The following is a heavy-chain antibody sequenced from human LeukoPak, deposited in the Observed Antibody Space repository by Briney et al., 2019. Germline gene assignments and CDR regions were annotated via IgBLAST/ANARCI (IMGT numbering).Heavy chain of an antibody. CDR3: ARDNNWGFDY. CDR1: GFIFSDYS. J-gene: IGHJ4*02. CDR2: IRGSGSGSGSGM. D-gene: IGHD7-27*01. Sequence: GGSLRLSCAASGFIFSDYSMNWVRQAPGKGLEWVSNIRGSGSGSGSGMYYADSVKGRYTISRDDAKNSLYLQMSSLRAEDTAFYYCARDNNWGFDYWGQGALVTVSS. V-gene: IGHV3-48*04.